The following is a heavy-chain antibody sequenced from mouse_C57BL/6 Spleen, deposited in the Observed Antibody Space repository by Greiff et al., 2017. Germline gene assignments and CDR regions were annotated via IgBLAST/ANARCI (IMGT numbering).Heavy chain of an antibody. Sequence: VQLQQSGAELVRPGASVTLSCKASGYTFTDYEMHWVKQTPVHGLEWIGAIDPETGGTAYNQKFKGKAIRTADKSSSTAYMELRSLTSEDSAVYYCTRGDDGYYSLDYWGQGTTLTVSS. D-gene: IGHD2-3*01. CDR3: TRGDDGYYSLDY. CDR1: GYTFTDYE. V-gene: IGHV1-15*01. J-gene: IGHJ2*01. CDR2: IDPETGGT.